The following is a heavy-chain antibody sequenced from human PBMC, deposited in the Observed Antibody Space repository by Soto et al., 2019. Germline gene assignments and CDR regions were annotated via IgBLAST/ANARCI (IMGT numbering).Heavy chain of an antibody. Sequence: PSETLSLTCTVSGGSISSSSYYWGWIRQPPGKGLEWIGSIFYSGSTYYNPSLKSRVTISVDTSKNQFSLKLSSVTAADTAVYYCACIFSGGYSYGYTFYDYWGQGTLVTVSS. J-gene: IGHJ4*02. CDR1: GGSISSSSYY. D-gene: IGHD5-18*01. V-gene: IGHV4-39*01. CDR2: IFYSGST. CDR3: ACIFSGGYSYGYTFYDY.